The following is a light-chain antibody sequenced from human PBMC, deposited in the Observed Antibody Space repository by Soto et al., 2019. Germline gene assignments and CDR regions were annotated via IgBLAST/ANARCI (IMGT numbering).Light chain of an antibody. J-gene: IGLJ3*02. CDR2: SNN. Sequence: QTVVTQPPSASGTPGQRVTISCSGSSSNIGSNTVNWYQQLPGTAPKVLIYSNNQRPSGVPDRLSGSKSGTSASLAISGLQSEDEADYYCAAWDDSLNGWVFGGGTKLTVL. V-gene: IGLV1-44*01. CDR1: SSNIGSNT. CDR3: AAWDDSLNGWV.